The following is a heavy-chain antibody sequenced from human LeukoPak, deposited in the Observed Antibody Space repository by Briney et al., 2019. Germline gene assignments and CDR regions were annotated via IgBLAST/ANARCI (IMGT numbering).Heavy chain of an antibody. CDR1: GFGIGASF. CDR2: ISSSSSYI. Sequence: GGSLRLSCAASGFGIGASFINWVRQAPGKGLEWVSSISSSSSYIYYADSVKGRFTISRDNAKNSLYLQMNSLRAEDTAVYYCARDRVPRYYFDYWGQGTLVTVSS. V-gene: IGHV3-21*01. J-gene: IGHJ4*02. D-gene: IGHD4/OR15-4a*01. CDR3: ARDRVPRYYFDY.